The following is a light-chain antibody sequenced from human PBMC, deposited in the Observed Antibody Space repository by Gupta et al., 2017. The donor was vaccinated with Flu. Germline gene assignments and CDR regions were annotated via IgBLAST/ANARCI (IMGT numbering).Light chain of an antibody. CDR2: EAS. CDR1: QGVSGN. V-gene: IGKV3-11*01. CDR3: HHRDNWPTTST. J-gene: IGKJ3*01. Sequence: TSSLSPGQKATLSSRASQGVSGNRAWYQHKPGKATRLLSFEASHRATDIPARLSGSGSGTDFTRTISSLEPEEFAVYDCHHRDNWPTTSTFGPGTKVEI.